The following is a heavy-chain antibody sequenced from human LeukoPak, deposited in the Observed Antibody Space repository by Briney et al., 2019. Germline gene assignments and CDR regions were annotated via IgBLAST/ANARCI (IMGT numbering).Heavy chain of an antibody. CDR1: GGSISSGGYS. CDR3: ARYSSTWPYWYFDL. V-gene: IGHV4-30-2*01. Sequence: SQTLSLTCAVSGGSISSGGYSWSWIRQPPGKGLEWIGYISHSGTAYYNPSLKSRVTISVDRSKNQFSLKLTSVTAADTAVYYCARYSSTWPYWYFDLWGRGTLVTVSS. J-gene: IGHJ2*01. CDR2: ISHSGTA. D-gene: IGHD6-13*01.